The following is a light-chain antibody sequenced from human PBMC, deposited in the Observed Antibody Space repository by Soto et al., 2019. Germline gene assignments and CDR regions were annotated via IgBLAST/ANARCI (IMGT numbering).Light chain of an antibody. J-gene: IGKJ1*01. CDR1: QSIGDS. CDR3: LQYNGYYRT. CDR2: DAS. V-gene: IGKV1-5*01. Sequence: IQMTQSPSSLSASVGDRVTITCRASQSIGDSLAWYQQKPGKAPNLLIFDASTLESGVPSRFSGSGSGTTFTLTISSLQSDDFATYYCLQYNGYYRTFGQGSMV.